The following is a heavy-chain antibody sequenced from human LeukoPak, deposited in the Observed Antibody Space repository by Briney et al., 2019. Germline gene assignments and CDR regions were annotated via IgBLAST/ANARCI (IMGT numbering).Heavy chain of an antibody. CDR3: AKTAAGTGWVDY. D-gene: IGHD6-13*01. V-gene: IGHV4-61*02. Sequence: SETLSLTCTVSGGSISSGSYYWSWIRQPAGKGLEWIGRIYTSGSTNYNPSLKSRVTISVDTSKNQFSLKLSSVPAANTAVYYCAKTAAGTGWVDYWGQGTLVTVSS. J-gene: IGHJ4*02. CDR1: GGSISSGSYY. CDR2: IYTSGST.